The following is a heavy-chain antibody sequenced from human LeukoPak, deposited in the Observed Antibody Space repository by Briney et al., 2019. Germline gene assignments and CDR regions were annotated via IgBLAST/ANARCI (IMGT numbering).Heavy chain of an antibody. CDR1: GFTFSSYA. J-gene: IGHJ4*02. CDR3: AKEIWPTVTTPGHTHFDY. Sequence: GGSLRLSCAASGFTFSSYAMHWVRQAPGKGLEWVAVVSYDGSNKYYADSVKGRFTISTDNSKNTLCLQMNSLRAEDTAVYYCAKEIWPTVTTPGHTHFDYWGQGTLVTVSS. V-gene: IGHV3-30*04. CDR2: VSYDGSNK. D-gene: IGHD4-17*01.